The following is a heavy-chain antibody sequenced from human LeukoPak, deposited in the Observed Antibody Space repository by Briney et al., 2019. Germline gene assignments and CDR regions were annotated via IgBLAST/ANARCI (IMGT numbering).Heavy chain of an antibody. J-gene: IGHJ4*02. CDR3: ASRLVPSYYAENGGNFDY. CDR2: IIPIFGTA. V-gene: IGHV1-69*05. D-gene: IGHD2/OR15-2a*01. Sequence: SVKVSCEASGVTFSSYAIGGVRQAPGQGLEWVGGIIPIFGTANYAQKFQGRVTITTDESTSTSYMELSSLRSEDTAVYYCASRLVPSYYAENGGNFDYWGQGTLVTVSS. CDR1: GVTFSSYA.